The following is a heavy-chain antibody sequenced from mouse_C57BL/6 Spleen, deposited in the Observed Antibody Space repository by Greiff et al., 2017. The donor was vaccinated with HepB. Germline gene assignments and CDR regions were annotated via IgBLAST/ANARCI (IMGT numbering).Heavy chain of an antibody. CDR3: ARRNYYGSGYFDV. CDR2: ISSGSSTI. CDR1: GFTFSDYG. J-gene: IGHJ1*03. D-gene: IGHD1-1*01. V-gene: IGHV5-17*01. Sequence: EVHLVESGGGLVKPGGSLKLSCAASGFTFSDYGMHWVRQAPEKGLEWVAYISSGSSTIYYADTVKGRFTISRDNAKNTLFLQMTSLRSEDTAMYYCARRNYYGSGYFDVWGTGTTVTVSS.